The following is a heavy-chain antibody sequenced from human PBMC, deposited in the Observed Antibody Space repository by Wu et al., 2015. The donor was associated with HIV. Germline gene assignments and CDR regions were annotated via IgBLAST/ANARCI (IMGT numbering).Heavy chain of an antibody. CDR2: INPNSGGT. Sequence: QVQLVQSGAEVRKPGASVKVSCKASGYTFTAYYMHWVRQAPGQGLEWMGWINPNSGGTNYAQKFQGRVTMTRDTSISTAYMELSRLRSDDTAVYYCARVKYSRLVGANANDAFDIWGQGTMVTVSS. CDR1: GYTFTAYY. D-gene: IGHD1-26*01. V-gene: IGHV1-2*02. J-gene: IGHJ3*02. CDR3: ARVKYSRLVGANANDAFDI.